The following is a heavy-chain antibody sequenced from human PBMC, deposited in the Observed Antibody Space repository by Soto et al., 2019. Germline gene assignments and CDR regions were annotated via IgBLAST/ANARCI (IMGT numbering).Heavy chain of an antibody. D-gene: IGHD3-3*01. CDR1: GGTFSSYA. CDR2: IIPIFGTA. V-gene: IGHV1-69*01. CDR3: AREHTIFGVAPNWFAP. Sequence: QVQLVQSGAEVKKPGSSVKVSCKASGGTFSSYAISWVRQAPGQGLEWMGGIIPIFGTANYAQKFQGRVTITADEPTSPAYMELSSLRSEDTAVYYWAREHTIFGVAPNWFAPWGQETLFTVSS. J-gene: IGHJ5*02.